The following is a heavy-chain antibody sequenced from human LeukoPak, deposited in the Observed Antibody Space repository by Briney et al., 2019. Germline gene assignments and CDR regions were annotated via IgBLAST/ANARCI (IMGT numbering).Heavy chain of an antibody. D-gene: IGHD3-22*01. CDR3: AKDFPGYYYDSSGFLGY. V-gene: IGHV3-30*18. CDR2: ISYDGSNK. CDR1: GFTFSSYG. J-gene: IGHJ4*02. Sequence: GTSLRLSCAASGFTFSSYGMHWVRQAPGKGLEWVAVISYDGSNKYYADSVKGRFTISRDNSKNTLYLQMNSLRAEDTAVYYCAKDFPGYYYDSSGFLGYWGQGTLVTVSS.